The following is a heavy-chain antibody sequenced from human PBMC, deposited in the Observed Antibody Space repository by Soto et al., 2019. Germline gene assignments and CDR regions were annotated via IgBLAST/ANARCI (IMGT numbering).Heavy chain of an antibody. D-gene: IGHD3-22*01. CDR3: ARTYYYDSSGYHSPFDY. CDR2: IYYSGST. CDR1: GGSISSYY. V-gene: IGHV4-59*12. Sequence: SETLSLTCTVSGGSISSYYWSWIRQPPGKGLEWIGYIYYSGSTYYNPSLKSRVTISVDTSKNQFSLKLSSVTAADTAVYYCARTYYYDSSGYHSPFDYWGQGTLVTVSS. J-gene: IGHJ4*02.